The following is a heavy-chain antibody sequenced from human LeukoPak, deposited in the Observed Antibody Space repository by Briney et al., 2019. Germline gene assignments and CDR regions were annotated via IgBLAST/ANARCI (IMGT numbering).Heavy chain of an antibody. V-gene: IGHV5-51*01. CDR1: GHSFTSYW. D-gene: IGHD5-12*01. J-gene: IGHJ4*02. CDR2: IHPSDSET. Sequence: GESLKISCKASGHSFTSYWIGWVRQMPGKGLEWMGIIHPSDSETLYSPSFQGQVTISADNSITTAYLQWSSLKVSDTAMYYCGRRGYSGYGLVDDWGQGTLVTVSS. CDR3: GRRGYSGYGLVDD.